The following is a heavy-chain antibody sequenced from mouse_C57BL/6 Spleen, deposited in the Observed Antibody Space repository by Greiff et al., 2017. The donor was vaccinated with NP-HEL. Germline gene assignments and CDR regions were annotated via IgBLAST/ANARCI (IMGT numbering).Heavy chain of an antibody. CDR2: INPYNGDT. V-gene: IGHV1-20*01. CDR3: ARNYYGSSYPYYYAMDY. Sequence: EVQLQQSGPELVKPGDSVKISCKASGYSFTGYFMNWVMQSHGKSLEWIGRINPYNGDTFYNQKFKGKATLTVDKSSSTAHMELRSLTSEDSAVYYCARNYYGSSYPYYYAMDYWGQGTSVTVSS. CDR1: GYSFTGYF. J-gene: IGHJ4*01. D-gene: IGHD1-1*01.